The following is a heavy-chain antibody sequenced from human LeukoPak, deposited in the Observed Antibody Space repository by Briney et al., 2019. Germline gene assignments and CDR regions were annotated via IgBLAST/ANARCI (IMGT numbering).Heavy chain of an antibody. CDR2: IYSDRRT. J-gene: IGHJ4*02. CDR3: ARDSSSSGIDF. CDR1: GFSVRSHY. V-gene: IGHV3-53*01. Sequence: GGSLRLSCAASGFSVRSHYMSWVRQAPGKGLEWVAVIYSDRRTHYGDSVKGRFTISRDNSKNTLYLQMNSLRAEDTAIYYCARDSSSSGIDFWGQGTLVAVSS. D-gene: IGHD6-6*01.